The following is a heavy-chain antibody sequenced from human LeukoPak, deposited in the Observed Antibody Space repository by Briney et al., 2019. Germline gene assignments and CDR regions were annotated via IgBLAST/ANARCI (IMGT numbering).Heavy chain of an antibody. V-gene: IGHV3-11*04. CDR2: ISSSGSTI. Sequence: GGSLRLSCAASGFTFSDYYMSWIRQAPGKGLEWVSYISSSGSTIYYADSVKGRFTISRDNAKNSLYLQMNSLRAEDTAVYYCARPSSIAAYWFDPWGQGTLVTVSS. D-gene: IGHD6-6*01. J-gene: IGHJ5*02. CDR3: ARPSSIAAYWFDP. CDR1: GFTFSDYY.